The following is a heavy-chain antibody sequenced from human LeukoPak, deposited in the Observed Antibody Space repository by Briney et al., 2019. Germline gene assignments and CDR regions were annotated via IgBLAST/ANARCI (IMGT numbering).Heavy chain of an antibody. Sequence: AGATLIHSSAATGVTGKSEGMSGGRQTPGKRLEWVSGINWNGGSTGYADSVKVRFTISRDNAKNSLYLQMNSLRAEDGALYHCARDNVVGANQYWFDPWGQETLVTVSS. CDR3: ARDNVVGANQYWFDP. D-gene: IGHD1-26*01. CDR1: GVTGKSEG. V-gene: IGHV3-20*01. CDR2: INWNGGST. J-gene: IGHJ5*02.